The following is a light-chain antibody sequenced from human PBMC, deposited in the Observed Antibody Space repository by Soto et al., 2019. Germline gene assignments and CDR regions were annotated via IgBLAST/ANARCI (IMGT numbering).Light chain of an antibody. J-gene: IGLJ2*01. Sequence: QSVLTQPPSASGTPGQRVTISCSGSRSNIGSNTVNWYQQLPGTAPKVLIYSNNQRPSGVPDRFSGSRSGTSASLAISGLQSEDEADYYCAAWDSSLNGVLFVGGTKLTVL. V-gene: IGLV1-44*01. CDR2: SNN. CDR1: RSNIGSNT. CDR3: AAWDSSLNGVL.